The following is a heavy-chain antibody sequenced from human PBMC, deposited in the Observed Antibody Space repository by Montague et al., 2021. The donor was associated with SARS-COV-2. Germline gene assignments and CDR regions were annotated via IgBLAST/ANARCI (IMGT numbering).Heavy chain of an antibody. J-gene: IGHJ4*02. D-gene: IGHD3-10*01. CDR2: IFYRGST. CDR1: GDSTSSSGYD. CDR3: ASMVRAQVYYFDY. V-gene: IGHV4-39*01. Sequence: SETLSLTCNVSGDSTSSSGYDWGWIRQHPGKGLEWIGGIFYRGSTDYNPSLKSRVTTSVDTSKNQFSLKLSSVTAADTAVYYCASMVRAQVYYFDYWGQGTLVTVSS.